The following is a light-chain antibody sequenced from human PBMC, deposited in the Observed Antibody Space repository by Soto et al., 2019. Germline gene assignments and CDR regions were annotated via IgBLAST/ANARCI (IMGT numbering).Light chain of an antibody. CDR2: GAS. J-gene: IGKJ1*01. V-gene: IGKV3-20*01. CDR1: QSVDSSF. CDR3: QQYVSSVT. Sequence: EIVLTQSPGSLSLSPGERATLSCRASQSVDSSFFAWYQKKPGQAPRLLIYGASKRATGIPDRFSGSGSGTDFTLTISRQEHEDFAVYYCQQYVSSVTFGQGTKVEIK.